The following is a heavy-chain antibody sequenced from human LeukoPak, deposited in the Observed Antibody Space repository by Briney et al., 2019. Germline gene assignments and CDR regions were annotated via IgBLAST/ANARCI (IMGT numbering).Heavy chain of an antibody. Sequence: SVKVSCKASGGTFGSYAISWVRQAPGQGLEWMGGIIPIFGTANYAQKFQGRDTITTDESTSTAYMELSSLRSEDTAVYYCARGTIFGVVTNWYFDYWGQGTLVTVSS. J-gene: IGHJ4*02. CDR2: IIPIFGTA. D-gene: IGHD3-3*01. CDR3: ARGTIFGVVTNWYFDY. V-gene: IGHV1-69*05. CDR1: GGTFGSYA.